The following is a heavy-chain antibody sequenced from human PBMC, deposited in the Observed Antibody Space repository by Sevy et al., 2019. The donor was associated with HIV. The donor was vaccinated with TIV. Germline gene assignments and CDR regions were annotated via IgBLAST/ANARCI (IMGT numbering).Heavy chain of an antibody. CDR2: ISATDGST. D-gene: IGHD5-18*01. CDR1: GFSISTHA. CDR3: AAGDTAFLADLDF. V-gene: IGHV3-23*01. J-gene: IGHJ4*02. Sequence: GESLKISCGASGFSISTHAMNWVRQAPGRGLEWISGISATDGSTHYADSVKGRFTISRDNSKNMVHLQMNSLRAEDTALYYCAAGDTAFLADLDFWGQGTLVTVSS.